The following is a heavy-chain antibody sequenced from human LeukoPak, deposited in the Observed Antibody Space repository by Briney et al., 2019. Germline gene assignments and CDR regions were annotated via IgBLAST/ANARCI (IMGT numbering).Heavy chain of an antibody. Sequence: PSETLSLTCTVSGGSISSSSYYWGWIRQPPGKGLEWIGSIYYSGSTYYNPSLKSRVTISVDTSKNQFSLKLGSVTAADTAVYYCARQPYYDFWSGYKEDYWGQGTLVTVSS. CDR1: GGSISSSSYY. CDR2: IYYSGST. D-gene: IGHD3-3*01. V-gene: IGHV4-39*07. CDR3: ARQPYYDFWSGYKEDY. J-gene: IGHJ4*02.